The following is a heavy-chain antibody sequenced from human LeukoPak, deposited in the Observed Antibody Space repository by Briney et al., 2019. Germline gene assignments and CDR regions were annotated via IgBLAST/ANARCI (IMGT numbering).Heavy chain of an antibody. CDR3: AKNGRRHFTHYFGMDV. V-gene: IGHV3-23*05. CDR1: GFSFDSEA. D-gene: IGHD1-26*01. CDR2: IDGRGTTT. Sequence: GVSLRLSCTASGFSFDSEAMSWVRQSAGTGLEWVAGIDGRGTTTYYVDSVKGRFTISRDNAKNTLFLEINNLRAEDTAIYYCAKNGRRHFTHYFGMDVWGQGTTVTVSS. J-gene: IGHJ6*02.